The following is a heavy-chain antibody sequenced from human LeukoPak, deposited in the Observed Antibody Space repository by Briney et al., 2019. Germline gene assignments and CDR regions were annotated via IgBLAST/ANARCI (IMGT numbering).Heavy chain of an antibody. CDR1: GYTFTSYY. Sequence: ASVKVSCKASGYTFTSYYMHWVRQAPGQGLEWMGIINPSGGSTSYAQKFQGRVTMTRDTSTSTVYMELSSLRSEDTAVYYCARWGTLVGAPRGGGHHDYWGQGTLVTVSS. CDR2: INPSGGST. V-gene: IGHV1-46*01. J-gene: IGHJ4*02. D-gene: IGHD1-26*01. CDR3: ARWGTLVGAPRGGGHHDY.